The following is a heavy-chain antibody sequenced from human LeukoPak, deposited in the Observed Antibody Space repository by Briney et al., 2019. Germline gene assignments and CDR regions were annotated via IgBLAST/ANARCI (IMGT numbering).Heavy chain of an antibody. Sequence: SVKVSCKASGGTFSSYAISWVRQAPGQGLEWMGGIIPIFGTANYAQKFQGRVTITADKSTSTAYMELSSLRSEDTAAYYCARVSYSGYDSLGGYFDYWGQGTLVTVSS. V-gene: IGHV1-69*06. CDR3: ARVSYSGYDSLGGYFDY. CDR2: IIPIFGTA. J-gene: IGHJ4*02. D-gene: IGHD5-12*01. CDR1: GGTFSSYA.